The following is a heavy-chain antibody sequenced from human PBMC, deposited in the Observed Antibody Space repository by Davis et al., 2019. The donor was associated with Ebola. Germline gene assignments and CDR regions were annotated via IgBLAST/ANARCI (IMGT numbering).Heavy chain of an antibody. Sequence: GESLKISCKASGYKFSDYWIGWVRQEPGKGLEWMGIIFPGDSDIRYSPSFQGQVTIPADKSISTVYLQWSSLKASDTAMYYCARLDGPYSSSPWYFDYWGQGTLVTVSS. J-gene: IGHJ4*02. CDR2: IFPGDSDI. CDR1: GYKFSDYW. D-gene: IGHD6-6*01. CDR3: ARLDGPYSSSPWYFDY. V-gene: IGHV5-51*01.